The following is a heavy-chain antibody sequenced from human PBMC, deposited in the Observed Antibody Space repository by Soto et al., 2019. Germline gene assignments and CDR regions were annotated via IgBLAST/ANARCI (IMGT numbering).Heavy chain of an antibody. V-gene: IGHV1-8*01. J-gene: IGHJ6*02. D-gene: IGHD2-15*01. Sequence: QVQLVQSGAEVKKPGASVKVSCKASGYTFTSYDINWVRQATGQGLEWMGWMNPNSGKTGYAQKFQGSVTMTRNTSMGTAYMELGSVRSEDTAVYYCARGLGRGDIVSRDYYYGRDVWGQGTTVTVSS. CDR3: ARGLGRGDIVSRDYYYGRDV. CDR1: GYTFTSYD. CDR2: MNPNSGKT.